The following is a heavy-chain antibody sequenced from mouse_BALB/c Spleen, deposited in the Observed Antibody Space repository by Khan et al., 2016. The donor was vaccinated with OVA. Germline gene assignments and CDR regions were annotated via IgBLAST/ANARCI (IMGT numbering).Heavy chain of an antibody. CDR1: GYTFTDYY. CDR3: ARRNYFGYTFAY. V-gene: IGHV1-77*01. D-gene: IGHD1-2*01. Sequence: QVQLQQSGAELARPGASVKLSCKASGYTFTDYYINWVKLRTGQGLEWIGEISPGSGDTYYNERFKGKATLTADKSSSTAYMQLHSLTSEASAVYFCARRNYFGYTFAYWGQGTLVTVSA. J-gene: IGHJ3*01. CDR2: ISPGSGDT.